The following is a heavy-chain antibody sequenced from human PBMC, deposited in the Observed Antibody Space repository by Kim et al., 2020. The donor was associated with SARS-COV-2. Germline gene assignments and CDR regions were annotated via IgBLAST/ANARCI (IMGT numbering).Heavy chain of an antibody. CDR3: ANDPDSQRVTPLYCLDV. CDR1: GVTFNYYA. Sequence: GGSLRLSCRGSGVTFNYYAIHWVRRAPGKGLEWVALISYAGICIQNRDSVRGRFNISRDPSKKPVDLEMRSMRGQDTASSYCANDPDSQRVTPLYCLDV. D-gene: IGHD4-4*01. CDR2: ISYAGICI. J-gene: IGHJ6*01. V-gene: IGHV3-30-3*02.